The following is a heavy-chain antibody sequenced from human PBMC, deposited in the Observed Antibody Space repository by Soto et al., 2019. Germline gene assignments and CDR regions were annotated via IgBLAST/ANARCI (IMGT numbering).Heavy chain of an antibody. D-gene: IGHD5-12*01. V-gene: IGHV3-33*01. CDR3: ARGGIVATPRYFDY. CDR1: GCTFSSFG. J-gene: IGHJ4*02. Sequence: GGSLRLSCAASGCTFSSFGMHWVRQAPGKGLDWVAVIWYDGSKQYYADSVKGRFTISRDNSKNTLYLQMSSLRAEDTAVYYCARGGIVATPRYFDYWGQGTLVTV. CDR2: IWYDGSKQ.